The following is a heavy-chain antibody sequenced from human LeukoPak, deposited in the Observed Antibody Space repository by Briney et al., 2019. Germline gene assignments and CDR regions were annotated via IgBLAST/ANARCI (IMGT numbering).Heavy chain of an antibody. CDR1: GFTFSSYS. Sequence: GGSPRLSCAASGFTFSSYSMNWVRQAPGKGLEWLSYITSSSSTIYYADSVKGRFTISRDNAKNSLYLQMNSLRGEDTASYNCARSSTMTGSARAFDIWGQGTVVTVSS. D-gene: IGHD3-9*01. CDR2: ITSSSSTI. J-gene: IGHJ3*02. CDR3: ARSSTMTGSARAFDI. V-gene: IGHV3-48*01.